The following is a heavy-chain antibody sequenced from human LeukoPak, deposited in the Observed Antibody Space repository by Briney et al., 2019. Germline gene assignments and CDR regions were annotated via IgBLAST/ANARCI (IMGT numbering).Heavy chain of an antibody. CDR3: ARNGGNSDYDY. Sequence: SETLSLTCAVSGGSISSSSSICWTWVRQPPGKGLEWIGEIYDSGTTNYNPSLKSRVTMLLDKSKNQFSLKLNSVTAADTAVYYCARNGGNSDYDYWGQGTLVTVSA. J-gene: IGHJ4*02. CDR1: GGSISSSSSIC. CDR2: IYDSGTT. D-gene: IGHD4-23*01. V-gene: IGHV4-4*02.